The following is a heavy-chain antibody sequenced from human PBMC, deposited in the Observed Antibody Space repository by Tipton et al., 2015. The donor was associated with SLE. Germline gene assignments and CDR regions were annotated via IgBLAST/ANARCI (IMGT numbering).Heavy chain of an antibody. D-gene: IGHD3-16*01. Sequence: QSGPEVKKPGASVKVSCKASGYTFTSYGISWVRQAPGQGLEWMGWISAYNGNTNYAQKLQGRVTMTTDTSTSTAYMELRSLRSDDTAVYYCAKDRFTWARGGGYFDYWGQGTLVTVSS. CDR2: ISAYNGNT. J-gene: IGHJ4*02. CDR1: GYTFTSYG. V-gene: IGHV1-18*01. CDR3: AKDRFTWARGGGYFDY.